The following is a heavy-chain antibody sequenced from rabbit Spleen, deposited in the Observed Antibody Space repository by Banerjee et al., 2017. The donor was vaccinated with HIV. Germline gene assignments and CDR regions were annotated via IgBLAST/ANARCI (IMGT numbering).Heavy chain of an antibody. CDR1: GFSFSSSYD. J-gene: IGHJ3*01. CDR3: AREKSGNYGYDL. CDR2: IYTGSSGST. Sequence: QEQLVESGGDLVKPEGSLALTCTASGFSFSSSYDMCWVRQAPGKGLEWIACIYTGSSGSTYYASWAKGRFTISKTSSTTVTLQMTSLTAADTATYFCAREKSGNYGYDLWGQGTLVTVS. V-gene: IGHV1S45*01. D-gene: IGHD6-1*01.